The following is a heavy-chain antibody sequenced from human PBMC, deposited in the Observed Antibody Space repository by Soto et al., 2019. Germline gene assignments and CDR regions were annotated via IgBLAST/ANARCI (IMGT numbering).Heavy chain of an antibody. CDR2: ISSSSSYI. CDR3: ARTGQKPIYYYYYYMDV. J-gene: IGHJ6*03. V-gene: IGHV3-21*01. CDR1: GCTFSSYS. Sequence: EVQLVESGGGLVKPGGSLRLSCAASGCTFSSYSMNWVRQAPGKGLEWVSSISSSSSYIYYADSVKGRFTISRDNAKNSLYLQMNSLSAEATAVYYCARTGQKPIYYYYYYMDVWGKGTTVTVSS.